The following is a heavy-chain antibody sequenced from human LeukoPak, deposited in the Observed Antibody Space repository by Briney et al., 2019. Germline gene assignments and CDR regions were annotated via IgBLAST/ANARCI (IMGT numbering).Heavy chain of an antibody. Sequence: GGSLRLSCAASGFTFSTYWMTWVRQAPGKGLEWVADINEDGSDKHYVDSVTGRFTISRDNAKSSLYLQMNSLRAEDTAVYYCARAWPRSLPEDAFDIWGQGTMVTVSS. CDR3: ARAWPRSLPEDAFDI. V-gene: IGHV3-7*03. D-gene: IGHD5-12*01. CDR1: GFTFSTYW. CDR2: INEDGSDK. J-gene: IGHJ3*02.